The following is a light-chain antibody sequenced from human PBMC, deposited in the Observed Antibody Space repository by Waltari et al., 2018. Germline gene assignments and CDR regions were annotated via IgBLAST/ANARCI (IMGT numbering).Light chain of an antibody. CDR3: SSYTYGGPWV. V-gene: IGLV2-23*02. Sequence: SSLTQRASVSASPGQSITSSCTGSISAVGRYDLFSWYQQHPGKAPHLLIYEVDKRPSGVSYRFSGSKSGNAASLTISGLQAEDEAHYFCSSYTYGGPWVFGGGTLLTVL. CDR2: EVD. J-gene: IGLJ2*01. CDR1: ISAVGRYDL.